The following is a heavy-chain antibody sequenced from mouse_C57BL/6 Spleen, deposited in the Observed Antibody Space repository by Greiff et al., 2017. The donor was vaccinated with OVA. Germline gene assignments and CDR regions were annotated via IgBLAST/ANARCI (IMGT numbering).Heavy chain of an antibody. CDR3: ARSAGYDYDIYAIDY. CDR2: IDPNSGGT. Sequence: QVQLKQPGAELVKPGASVKLSCKASGYTFTSYWMHWVKQRPGRGLEWIGRIDPNSGGTKYNEKFKSKATLTVDKPSSTAYMQLSSLTSEDSAVYYCARSAGYDYDIYAIDYWGQGTSVPVST. J-gene: IGHJ4*01. V-gene: IGHV1-72*01. CDR1: GYTFTSYW. D-gene: IGHD2-4*01.